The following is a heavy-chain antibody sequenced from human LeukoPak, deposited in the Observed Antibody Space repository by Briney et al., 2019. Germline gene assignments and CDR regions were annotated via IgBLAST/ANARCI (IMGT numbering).Heavy chain of an antibody. Sequence: PSETLSLPRAVYGGSFSGYYWSWIRQPPGEGLEWIVEINHSGNTNYNPSLKSRVTISVDTSKNQFSLKLNSVSAADTAVYYCAKAYGDYGTKTYRRAYFDYWGQGTLVTVSS. J-gene: IGHJ4*02. V-gene: IGHV4-34*01. CDR1: GGSFSGYY. D-gene: IGHD4-17*01. CDR2: INHSGNT. CDR3: AKAYGDYGTKTYRRAYFDY.